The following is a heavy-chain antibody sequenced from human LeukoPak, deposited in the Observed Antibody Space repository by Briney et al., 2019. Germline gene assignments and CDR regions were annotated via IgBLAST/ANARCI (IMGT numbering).Heavy chain of an antibody. CDR1: GFTFSNHA. J-gene: IGHJ4*02. CDR2: ISGSGDST. D-gene: IGHD3-3*01. V-gene: IGHV3-23*01. CDR3: AKTYYDFWSGYYDY. Sequence: GGSLRLSCAASGFTFSNHAMSWVRQAPEKGLEWVSGISGSGDSTYYADSVKGRFTISRDNSKNTLYLQMNSLRAEDTAVYYCAKTYYDFWSGYYDYWGQGTLVTVSS.